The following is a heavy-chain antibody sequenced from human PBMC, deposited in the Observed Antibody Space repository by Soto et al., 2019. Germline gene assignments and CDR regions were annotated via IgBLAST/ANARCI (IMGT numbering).Heavy chain of an antibody. CDR1: GFTFSSYA. V-gene: IGHV3-23*01. J-gene: IGHJ4*02. Sequence: EVQLLESGGGLVQPGGSLRLSCAASGFTFSSYAMSWVRQAPGKGLAWVSAISGGGSTYYADSVKGRFTISRDNSKNTLYLQMNSLRAEDTAVYYCAKERRTRGGGYFDFWGQGTLVTVSS. CDR2: ISGGGST. CDR3: AKERRTRGGGYFDF. D-gene: IGHD3-10*01.